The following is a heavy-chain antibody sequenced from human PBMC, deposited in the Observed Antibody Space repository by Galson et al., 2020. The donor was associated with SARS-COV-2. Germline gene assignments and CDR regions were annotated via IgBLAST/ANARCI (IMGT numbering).Heavy chain of an antibody. CDR1: GASISSTTFS. J-gene: IGHJ2*01. V-gene: IGHV4-39*07. Sequence: SQTLSLTRSVSGASISSTTFSWGWTRQPPGNGLEWVGSVSSGGRNKSRRSLRSRATISLDTPKNQFSLKLDSVTAADTAVSFCGSSWAADWYFDFWGRGSQVTVSS. CDR3: GSSWAADWYFDF. D-gene: IGHD6-25*01. CDR2: VSSGGRN.